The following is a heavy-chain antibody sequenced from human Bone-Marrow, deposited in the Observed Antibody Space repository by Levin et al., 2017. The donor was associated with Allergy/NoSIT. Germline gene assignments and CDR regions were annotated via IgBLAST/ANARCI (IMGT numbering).Heavy chain of an antibody. CDR2: ISAYNGNT. V-gene: IGHV1-18*01. D-gene: IGHD6-19*01. CDR3: ARDHRQWLMNYYYYYMDV. CDR1: GYTFTSYG. Sequence: ASVKVSCKASGYTFTSYGISWVRQAPGQGLEWMGWISAYNGNTNYAQKLQGRVTMTTDTSTSIAYMELRSLRSDDTAVYYCARDHRQWLMNYYYYYMDVWGKGTTVTVSS. J-gene: IGHJ6*03.